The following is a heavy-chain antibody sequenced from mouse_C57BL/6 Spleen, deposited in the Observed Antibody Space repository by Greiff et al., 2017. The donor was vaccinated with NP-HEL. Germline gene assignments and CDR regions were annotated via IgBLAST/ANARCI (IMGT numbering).Heavy chain of an antibody. CDR1: GYAFSSSW. J-gene: IGHJ4*01. D-gene: IGHD1-1*01. CDR3: AREEIYYYGSSGYAMDY. CDR2: IYPGDGDT. Sequence: QVQLKESGPELVKPGASVKISCKASGYAFSSSWMNWVKQRPGKGLEWIGRIYPGDGDTNYNGKFKGKATLTADKSSSTAYMQLSSLTSEDSAVYFCAREEIYYYGSSGYAMDYWGQGTSVTVSS. V-gene: IGHV1-82*01.